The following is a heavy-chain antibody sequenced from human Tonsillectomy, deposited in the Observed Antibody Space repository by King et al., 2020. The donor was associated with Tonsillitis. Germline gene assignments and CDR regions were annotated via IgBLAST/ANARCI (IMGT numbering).Heavy chain of an antibody. J-gene: IGHJ4*02. V-gene: IGHV3-74*01. CDR1: GFTFSSYW. Sequence: VQLVESGGGLVQPGGSLRLSCAAYGFTFSSYWMHWVRQAPGKGLVWVSRINSDGSSTSYADSVKGRFTISRDNAKNTLYLQMNSLRAEDTAVYYCASLPMVRGVIISDYWGQGTLVTVSS. D-gene: IGHD3-10*01. CDR3: ASLPMVRGVIISDY. CDR2: INSDGSST.